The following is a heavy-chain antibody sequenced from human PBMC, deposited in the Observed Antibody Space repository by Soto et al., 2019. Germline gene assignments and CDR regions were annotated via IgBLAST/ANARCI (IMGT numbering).Heavy chain of an antibody. D-gene: IGHD2-15*01. CDR3: VRVNLVVGRRYFDY. CDR1: GFTFSDRY. CDR2: IRNKANSYII. Sequence: HPGGSLRLPCAASGFTFSDRYMDWVRQAPERGLEWVGRIRNKANSYIIEYAASVKGRFTISRDDSKNSLYLQMNSLRTEDTAVYYCVRVNLVVGRRYFDYWGQGMLVTVSS. J-gene: IGHJ4*02. V-gene: IGHV3-72*01.